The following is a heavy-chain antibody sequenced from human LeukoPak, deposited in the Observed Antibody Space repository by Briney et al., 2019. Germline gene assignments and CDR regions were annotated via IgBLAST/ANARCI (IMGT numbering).Heavy chain of an antibody. CDR2: ISCRGGN. CDR1: GASIITSSYC. Sequence: PSETLSLTCTVSGASIITSSYCWGWIRQPPGKGLEWIGTISCRGGNYYNPSLQTRVTTSVDTSSNQFSLKLSSVTAADTAVYYCARRNYPYYFDYWGRGTLVTVSS. CDR3: ARRNYPYYFDY. D-gene: IGHD4-11*01. V-gene: IGHV4-39*01. J-gene: IGHJ4*02.